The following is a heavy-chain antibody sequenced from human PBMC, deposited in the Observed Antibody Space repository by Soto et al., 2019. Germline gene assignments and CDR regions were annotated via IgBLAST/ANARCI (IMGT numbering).Heavy chain of an antibody. J-gene: IGHJ4*02. CDR1: GGSVGSSDTY. D-gene: IGHD6-13*01. CDR3: ARHASRGYSSSWFFDD. CDR2: SYYSAGS. V-gene: IGHV4-39*01. Sequence: QLQLQESGPGLVKPSETLSLICNVSGGSVGSSDTYWGWIRQPPGKGLEWIVSSYYSAGSYYNPSLKTRVTTSIDASKNQFSLTVTSVTAADTAVYYCARHASRGYSSSWFFDDWGQGTLVTVSS.